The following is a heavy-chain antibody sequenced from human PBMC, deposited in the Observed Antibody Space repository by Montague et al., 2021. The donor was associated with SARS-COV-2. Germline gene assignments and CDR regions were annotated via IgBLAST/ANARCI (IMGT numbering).Heavy chain of an antibody. CDR2: TYYRSKWYN. V-gene: IGHV6-1*01. CDR1: GDSVSSNIAT. Sequence: CAIPGDSVSSNIATWNWIRLSPSRGLEWLGRTYYRSKWYNDYAESVKSRITIDPDTSKHQFSLHLNSVTPEDTAVYYCARIPVGSKYYFDFWGQGTLVTVSS. J-gene: IGHJ4*02. CDR3: ARIPVGSKYYFDF. D-gene: IGHD2-2*01.